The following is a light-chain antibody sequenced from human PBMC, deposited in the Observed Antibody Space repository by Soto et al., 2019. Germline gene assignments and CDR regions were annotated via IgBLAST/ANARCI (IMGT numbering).Light chain of an antibody. J-gene: IGKJ2*01. CDR3: QQRSNWLYT. CDR1: QSVSSY. CDR2: DAS. V-gene: IGKV3-11*01. Sequence: EIVLTQSPSTLSLSPGERATLSCSASQSVSSYLAWYQQKPGQAPRLLIYDASNRATGIPARFSGSGSWTDFTLTIISLETEDFAVYDCQQRSNWLYTFDLGNKVEIK.